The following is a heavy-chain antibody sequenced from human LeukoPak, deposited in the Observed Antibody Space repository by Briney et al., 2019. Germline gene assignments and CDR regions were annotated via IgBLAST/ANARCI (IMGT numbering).Heavy chain of an antibody. J-gene: IGHJ6*04. Sequence: GGSLTLSCAASGFTFSSYDMHCVPQATGKGLEWVSAIGTAGDPYYPGSVKGRFTISRENAKNSLYLQMNSLRAGDTAVYYCARGGSYYYYGMDVWGKGTTVTVSS. CDR1: GFTFSSYD. CDR3: ARGGSYYYYGMDV. V-gene: IGHV3-13*05. CDR2: IGTAGDP.